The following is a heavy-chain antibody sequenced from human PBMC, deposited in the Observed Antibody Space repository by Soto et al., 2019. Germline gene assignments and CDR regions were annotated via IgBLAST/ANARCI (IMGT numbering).Heavy chain of an antibody. Sequence: PSQTLSLTCAISGDSVSSNSAAWNWIRQSPSRGLEWLGRTYYRSKWYNDYAVSVKSRITINPDTSKNQFSLQLNSVTPEDTAVYYCARGRLRVRGVIITYYYYGMDVWGKGTTVTVSS. CDR3: ARGRLRVRGVIITYYYYGMDV. CDR1: GDSVSSNSAA. D-gene: IGHD3-10*01. CDR2: TYYRSKWYN. V-gene: IGHV6-1*01. J-gene: IGHJ6*04.